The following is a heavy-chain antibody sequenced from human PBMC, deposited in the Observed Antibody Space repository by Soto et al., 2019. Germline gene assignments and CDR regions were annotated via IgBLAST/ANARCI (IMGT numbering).Heavy chain of an antibody. CDR1: GFTFSIYA. Sequence: GGSLRLSCAASGFTFSIYAMSWVRQAPGRGLEWVSGISGSAGSTFYADSVKGRFTISRDNSNNTLYLQMNSLRAEDTAVYYCAKGRYDILTAVRYYYGMDVWGQGTTVTVSS. D-gene: IGHD3-9*01. CDR2: ISGSAGST. J-gene: IGHJ6*02. CDR3: AKGRYDILTAVRYYYGMDV. V-gene: IGHV3-23*01.